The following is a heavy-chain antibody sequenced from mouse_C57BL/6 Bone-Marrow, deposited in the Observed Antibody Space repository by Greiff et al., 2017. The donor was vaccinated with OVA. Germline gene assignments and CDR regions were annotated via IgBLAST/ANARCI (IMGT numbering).Heavy chain of an antibody. CDR3: ARGGLWLRYYGMDY. J-gene: IGHJ4*01. CDR1: GYTFTSYW. D-gene: IGHD2-2*01. CDR2: IHPNSGST. Sequence: QVQLKQPGAELVKPGASVKLSCKASGYTFTSYWMHWVKQRPGQGLEWIGMIHPNSGSTNYNEKFKSKATLTVDKSSSTAYMQLSSLTSEDSAVYYGARGGLWLRYYGMDYWGQGTSVTVSS. V-gene: IGHV1-64*01.